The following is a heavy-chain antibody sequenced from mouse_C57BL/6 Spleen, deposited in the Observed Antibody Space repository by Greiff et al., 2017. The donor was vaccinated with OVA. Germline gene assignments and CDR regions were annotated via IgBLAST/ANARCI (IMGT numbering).Heavy chain of an antibody. CDR2: IDPSDSET. CDR3: ARSSELGRGAWFAY. Sequence: QVQLQQPGAELVRPGSSVKLSCKASGYTFTSYWMHWVKQRPIQGLEWIGNIDPSDSETHYNQKFKDKATLTVDKSSSTAYMQLSSLTSEDSAVYYCARSSELGRGAWFAYWGQGTLVTVSA. V-gene: IGHV1-52*01. D-gene: IGHD4-1*01. CDR1: GYTFTSYW. J-gene: IGHJ3*01.